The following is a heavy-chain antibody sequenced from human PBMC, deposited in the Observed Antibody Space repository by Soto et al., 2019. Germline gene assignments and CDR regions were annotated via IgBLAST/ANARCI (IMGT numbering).Heavy chain of an antibody. CDR2: ISYDGTTK. CDR3: ASRTIPDIDY. V-gene: IGHV3-30-3*01. CDR1: GFTFSTYT. Sequence: QVHLVESGGGVVPPGRSLRLSCAASGFTFSTYTMHWVRQAPGKGPEWVALISYDGTTKYYGDSVKGRFIISRHNSQNILYLEMNGLRAEDTAVYYCASRTIPDIDYWGQGTLVTVSS. D-gene: IGHD2-21*01. J-gene: IGHJ4*02.